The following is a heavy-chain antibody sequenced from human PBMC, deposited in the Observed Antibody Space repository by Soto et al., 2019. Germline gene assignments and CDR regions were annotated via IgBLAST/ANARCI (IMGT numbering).Heavy chain of an antibody. CDR1: GGTYSSYT. CDR2: IIPILGIA. CDR3: ARDPVDSSGVDY. D-gene: IGHD3-22*01. J-gene: IGHJ4*02. V-gene: IGHV1-69*02. Sequence: SVKVSCKASGGTYSSYTISWVRQAPGQGLEWMGRIIPILGIANYAQKFQGRVTITADKSTSTAYMELSSLRSEDTAVYYCARDPVDSSGVDYWGQGTLVTVSS.